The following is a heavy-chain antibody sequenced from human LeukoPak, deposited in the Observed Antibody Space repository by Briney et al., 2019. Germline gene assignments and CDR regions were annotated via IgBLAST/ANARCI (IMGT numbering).Heavy chain of an antibody. CDR2: ISAYNGKT. CDR1: GYTFASYG. Sequence: GASVKVSCKASGYTFASYGISWVGQAPGQGLEGMGWISAYNGKTNYVQKLQGRVTMTTDTSTSTAYMELRSLRSDDTAVYYCARDLEMDSGSYFGAFDIWGQGTMVTVSS. J-gene: IGHJ3*02. V-gene: IGHV1-18*01. CDR3: ARDLEMDSGSYFGAFDI. D-gene: IGHD1-26*01.